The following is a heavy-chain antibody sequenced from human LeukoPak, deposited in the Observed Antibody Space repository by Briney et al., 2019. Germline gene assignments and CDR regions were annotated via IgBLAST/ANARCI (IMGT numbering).Heavy chain of an antibody. D-gene: IGHD2-2*01. Sequence: GGSLRLSCVASGFSFSEYGIHWVRQAPGKGLEWVAVISYGGSNKYYADSVKGRFTISRDNSKNTLYLQMNSLRAEDTAVYYCARDLVPAAPTGYWGQGTLVTVSS. CDR3: ARDLVPAAPTGY. J-gene: IGHJ4*02. CDR2: ISYGGSNK. V-gene: IGHV3-30*03. CDR1: GFSFSEYG.